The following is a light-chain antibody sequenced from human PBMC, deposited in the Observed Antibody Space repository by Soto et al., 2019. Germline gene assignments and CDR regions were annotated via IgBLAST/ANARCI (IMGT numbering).Light chain of an antibody. CDR2: DAS. V-gene: IGKV3-11*01. J-gene: IGKJ1*01. CDR3: QQRSARTRDTWT. CDR1: QSVSSY. Sequence: EIVLTQSPATLSLSPGERATLSCRASQSVSSYLAWYQQKPGQAPRLLIYDASNRATGIPARFSGSGSGTDFTLTIITLEPEEFAVYYGQQRSARTRDTWTFGQGTKVEIK.